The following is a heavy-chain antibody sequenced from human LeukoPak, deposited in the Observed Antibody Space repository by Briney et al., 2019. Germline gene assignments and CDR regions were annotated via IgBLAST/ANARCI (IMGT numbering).Heavy chain of an antibody. Sequence: ASVKVSCKASGYTFTGYYMHWVRQAPGQGLEWMGWINPNSGRTNYAQKFQGRVTMTRDTSISTAYMELSRLRSDDTAVDYCARILGEEAVVSSTDYWGQGTLVTVSS. CDR1: GYTFTGYY. CDR3: ARILGEEAVVSSTDY. CDR2: INPNSGRT. J-gene: IGHJ4*02. D-gene: IGHD4-23*01. V-gene: IGHV1-2*02.